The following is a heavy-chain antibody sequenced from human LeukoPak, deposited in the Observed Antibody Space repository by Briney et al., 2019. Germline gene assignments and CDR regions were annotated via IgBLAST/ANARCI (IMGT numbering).Heavy chain of an antibody. CDR2: IYYSGST. J-gene: IGHJ3*02. V-gene: IGHV4-59*08. CDR1: GGSISSYY. CDR3: ASSPVAIAAAGTKGAFDI. Sequence: SSETLSLTCTVSGGSISSYYWSWIRQPPGKGLEWIGYIYYSGSTNYNPSLKSRVTISVDTSKNQFSLKLSSVTAADTAVYYCASSPVAIAAAGTKGAFDIWGQGTMVTVSS. D-gene: IGHD6-13*01.